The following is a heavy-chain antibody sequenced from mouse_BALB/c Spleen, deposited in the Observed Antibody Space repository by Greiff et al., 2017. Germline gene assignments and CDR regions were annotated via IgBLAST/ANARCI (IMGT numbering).Heavy chain of an antibody. J-gene: IGHJ2*01. CDR3: ARSYGNYHTFDY. V-gene: IGHV14-1*02. Sequence: VQLQQSGAELVRPGALVKLSCKASGFNIKDYYMHWVKQRPEQGLEWIGWIDPENGNTIYDPKFQGKASITADTSSNPAYLQLSSLTSEDTAVYYCARSYGNYHTFDYWGQGTTLTVSS. CDR1: GFNIKDYY. D-gene: IGHD2-1*01. CDR2: IDPENGNT.